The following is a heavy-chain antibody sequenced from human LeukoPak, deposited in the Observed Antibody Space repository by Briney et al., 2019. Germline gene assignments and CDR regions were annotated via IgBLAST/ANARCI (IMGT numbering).Heavy chain of an antibody. V-gene: IGHV4-34*01. D-gene: IGHD6-19*01. CDR3: ARGREWLVRYDY. CDR2: INHSGST. Sequence: SETLSLTCAVYGGSFSGYYWSWIRQPPGKGLEWIGEINHSGSTNYNPSLKSRVTISVDTSMNQFSLKLSSVTAADTAVYYCARGREWLVRYDYWGQGTLVTVSS. J-gene: IGHJ4*02. CDR1: GGSFSGYY.